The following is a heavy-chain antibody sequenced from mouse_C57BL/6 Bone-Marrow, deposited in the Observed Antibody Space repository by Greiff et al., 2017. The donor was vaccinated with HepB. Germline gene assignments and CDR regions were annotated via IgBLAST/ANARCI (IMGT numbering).Heavy chain of an antibody. Sequence: VQLQQPGAELVKPGASVKLSCKASGYTFTSYWMHWVKQRPGRGLEWIGRIDPNSGGTKYNEKFKSKATLTVDKPSSTAYMQLSSLTSEDSAVYSCARGGIRVGVEGGLFAYWGQGTTLTVSS. J-gene: IGHJ2*01. V-gene: IGHV1-72*01. CDR3: ARGGIRVGVEGGLFAY. CDR1: GYTFTSYW. D-gene: IGHD3-3*01. CDR2: IDPNSGGT.